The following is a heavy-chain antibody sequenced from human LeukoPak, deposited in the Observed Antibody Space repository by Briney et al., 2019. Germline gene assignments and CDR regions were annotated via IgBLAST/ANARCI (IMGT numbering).Heavy chain of an antibody. J-gene: IGHJ4*02. Sequence: PSETLSLTCAVYCESFSGYYWSWIRQPPGKGLEWIGEINHSGSTNYNPSLKSRVTISVDTSKNQFSLKLSSVTAADTAVYYCARGRLRATTGFYYFDYWGQGTLVTVSS. D-gene: IGHD1-26*01. V-gene: IGHV4-34*01. CDR3: ARGRLRATTGFYYFDY. CDR2: INHSGST. CDR1: CESFSGYY.